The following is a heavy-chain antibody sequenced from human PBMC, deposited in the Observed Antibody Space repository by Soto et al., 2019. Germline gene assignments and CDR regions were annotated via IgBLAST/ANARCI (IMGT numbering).Heavy chain of an antibody. Sequence: ASVKVSCKASGYTFTSYAMHWVRQAPGQRLEWMGWINAGNGNTKYSQKFQGRVTITRDTSASTAYMELSSLRSEDTAVYYCARATLWFGAAYGMDVWGQGTTVTVSS. CDR1: GYTFTSYA. D-gene: IGHD3-10*01. J-gene: IGHJ6*02. CDR3: ARATLWFGAAYGMDV. V-gene: IGHV1-3*01. CDR2: INAGNGNT.